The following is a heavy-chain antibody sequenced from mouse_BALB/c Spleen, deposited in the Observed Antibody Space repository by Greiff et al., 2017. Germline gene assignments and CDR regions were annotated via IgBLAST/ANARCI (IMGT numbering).Heavy chain of an antibody. J-gene: IGHJ4*01. Sequence: EVMLVESGGGLVKPGGSLKLSCAASGFTFSSYAMSWVRQTPEKRLEWVASISSGGSTYYPVSVKGRFTISRDNARNILYLQMSSLRSEDTAMYYCAREVITTDYAMDYWGQGTSVTVSS. V-gene: IGHV5-6-5*01. CDR3: AREVITTDYAMDY. CDR1: GFTFSSYA. D-gene: IGHD2-4*01. CDR2: ISSGGST.